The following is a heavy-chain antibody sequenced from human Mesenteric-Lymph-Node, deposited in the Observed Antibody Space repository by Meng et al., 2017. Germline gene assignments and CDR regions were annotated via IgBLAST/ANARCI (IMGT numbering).Heavy chain of an antibody. CDR1: GFTFSSYG. V-gene: IGHV3-33*01. D-gene: IGHD3-22*01. CDR2: IWYDGSNK. Sequence: GGSLRLSCAASGFTFSSYGMHWVRQAPGKGLEWVAVIWYDGSNKYYADSVKGRFTISRDNSKNTLYLQMNSLRAEDTAVYYCARAPYYYDSSGYYSSTRHYYYYYGMDVWGQGTTVTVSS. J-gene: IGHJ6*02. CDR3: ARAPYYYDSSGYYSSTRHYYYYYGMDV.